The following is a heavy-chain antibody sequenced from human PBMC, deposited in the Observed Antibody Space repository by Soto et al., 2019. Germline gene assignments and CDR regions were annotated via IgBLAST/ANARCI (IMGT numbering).Heavy chain of an antibody. CDR1: GGSISSGGYY. D-gene: IGHD3-16*02. Sequence: QVQLQESGPGLVKPSQTLSLTCTVSGGSISSGGYYWSWIRQHPGKGLEWIGYIYYSGSTYYNPSLKSRVTLSVDTSKNHFSLKLSSVTAADTAVYYCARAGPYDYVWGSYRPSFDYWGQGTLVTVSS. CDR2: IYYSGST. CDR3: ARAGPYDYVWGSYRPSFDY. J-gene: IGHJ4*02. V-gene: IGHV4-31*03.